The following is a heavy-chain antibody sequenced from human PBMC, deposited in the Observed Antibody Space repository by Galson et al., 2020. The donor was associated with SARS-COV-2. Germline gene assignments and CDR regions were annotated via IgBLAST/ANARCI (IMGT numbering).Heavy chain of an antibody. Sequence: GGSLRLSCAASGFTFSSYAMSWVRQAPGKGLEWVSAISGSGGSTYYADSVKGRFTISRDNSKNTLYLQMNSLRAEDTAVYYCAKEQVVGGATSITVARYVYFQHWGQGTLVTVSS. J-gene: IGHJ1*01. V-gene: IGHV3-23*01. D-gene: IGHD5-12*01. CDR3: AKEQVVGGATSITVARYVYFQH. CDR1: GFTFSSYA. CDR2: ISGSGGST.